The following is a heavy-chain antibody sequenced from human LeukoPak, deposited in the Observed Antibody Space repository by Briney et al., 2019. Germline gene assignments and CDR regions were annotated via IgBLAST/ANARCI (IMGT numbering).Heavy chain of an antibody. CDR1: GFTFSNYA. D-gene: IGHD1-26*01. V-gene: IGHV3-30*04. Sequence: GGSLRLSCGASGFTFSNYAMQWVRQTAGKGLEGVATISYDGTYEYYADSVKGRFTISRDNSKNTVSLQMNSLRAEDTAVYYCAKDRLSGSYYDGAFDIWGQGTMVTVSS. CDR3: AKDRLSGSYYDGAFDI. J-gene: IGHJ3*02. CDR2: ISYDGTYE.